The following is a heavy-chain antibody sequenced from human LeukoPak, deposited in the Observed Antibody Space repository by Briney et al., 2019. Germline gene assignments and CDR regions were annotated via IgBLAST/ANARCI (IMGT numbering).Heavy chain of an antibody. J-gene: IGHJ4*02. CDR3: ARYYGSGSYYTDY. V-gene: IGHV3-21*01. CDR2: ISSSSSYI. Sequence: GGSLRLSCAASGFTFGSYSMNWVRQAPGKGLEWVSSISSSSSYIYYADSVKGRFTISRDNAKNSLYLQMNGLRAEDTAVYYCARYYGSGSYYTDYWGQGTLVTVSS. D-gene: IGHD3-10*01. CDR1: GFTFGSYS.